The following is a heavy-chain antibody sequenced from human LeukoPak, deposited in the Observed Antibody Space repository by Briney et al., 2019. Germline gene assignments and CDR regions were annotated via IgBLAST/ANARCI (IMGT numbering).Heavy chain of an antibody. V-gene: IGHV3-11*04. Sequence: YISSSGSTIYYADSVKGRFTISRDNAKNSLYLQMNSLRAEDTAVYYCARVSTMVRGVMWVVWNKSDYYYYYMDVWGKGTTVTISS. CDR2: ISSSGSTI. CDR3: ARVSTMVRGVMWVVWNKSDYYYYYMDV. J-gene: IGHJ6*03. D-gene: IGHD3-10*01.